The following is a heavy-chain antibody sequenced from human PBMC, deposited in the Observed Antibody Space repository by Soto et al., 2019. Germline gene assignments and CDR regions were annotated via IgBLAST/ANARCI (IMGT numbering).Heavy chain of an antibody. CDR2: ISGSGGST. J-gene: IGHJ6*03. V-gene: IGHV3-23*01. CDR3: AKTPRAEPYYYYMDV. Sequence: GGSLRLSCAASGFTFSSYAMSWVRQAPGNGLEWVSAISGSGGSTYYADSVKGRFTISRDNSKNTLYLQMNSLRAEDTAVYYCAKTPRAEPYYYYMDVWGKGTTVTVSS. CDR1: GFTFSSYA.